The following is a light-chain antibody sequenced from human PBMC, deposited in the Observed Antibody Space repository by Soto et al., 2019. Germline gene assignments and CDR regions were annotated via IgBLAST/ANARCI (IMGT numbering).Light chain of an antibody. V-gene: IGKV3-20*01. CDR1: QSVSSSY. J-gene: IGKJ5*01. CDR3: QQYSDLPMT. CDR2: AAS. Sequence: EIVFTQSPGTLSLSPGERATLSCRASQSVSSSYLAWYHQKPGQAPRLLIYAASTRATGIPDRFSGSGSGTDFTLTISRLEPEDFAVYFCQQYSDLPMTFGQGTRLEIK.